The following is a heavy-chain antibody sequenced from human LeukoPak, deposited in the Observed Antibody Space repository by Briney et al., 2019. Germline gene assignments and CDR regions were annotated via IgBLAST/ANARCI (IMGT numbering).Heavy chain of an antibody. CDR1: GYTFSKNW. CDR2: INTDGPGT. CDR3: ATKQWLASPPDF. V-gene: IGHV3-74*01. Sequence: PRGSPRVFCAAPGYTFSKNWARWVRQAPGKGLESVSQINTDGPGTTYQASVKGRFTASRDNADNTMFLQMNSVKDKEPAENYFATKQWLASPPDFWAQGPPVTVSS. D-gene: IGHD6-19*01. J-gene: IGHJ4*02.